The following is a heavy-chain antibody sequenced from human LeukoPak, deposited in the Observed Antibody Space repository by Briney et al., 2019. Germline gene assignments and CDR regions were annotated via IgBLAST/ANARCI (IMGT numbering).Heavy chain of an antibody. J-gene: IGHJ4*02. Sequence: PGGSLRLSCAAPGFTFSVYSMNWVRQAPGRGLDWVSSISSSNSYTYYADSVRGRFTISRDNAKNSLYLQMNSLRAEDTAVYYCARDGNDCSSISCYADYWGQGTLVTVAS. CDR1: GFTFSVYS. V-gene: IGHV3-21*01. CDR3: ARDGNDCSSISCYADY. D-gene: IGHD2-2*01. CDR2: ISSSNSYT.